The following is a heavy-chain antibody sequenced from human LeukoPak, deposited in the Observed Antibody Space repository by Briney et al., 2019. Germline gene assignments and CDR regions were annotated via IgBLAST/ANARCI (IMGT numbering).Heavy chain of an antibody. CDR2: IYYSGNT. J-gene: IGHJ4*02. CDR3: ARVYSGYDYPFDF. V-gene: IGHV4-39*02. CDR1: GGSISSYY. D-gene: IGHD5-12*01. Sequence: PSETLSLTCTVSGGSISSYYWGWVRQPPGKGLEWIGNIYYSGNTYYNPSLKSRVTISVDTSKNHFSLKLTSVTAADTAVYYCARVYSGYDYPFDFWGQGTLVTVSS.